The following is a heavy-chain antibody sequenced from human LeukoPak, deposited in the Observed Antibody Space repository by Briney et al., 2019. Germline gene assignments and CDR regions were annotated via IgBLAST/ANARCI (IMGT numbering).Heavy chain of an antibody. V-gene: IGHV3-30*18. CDR2: ISYDGSNK. CDR1: GFTFSSYG. CDR3: AKDRGQQPILDAFDI. D-gene: IGHD6-13*01. Sequence: GGSLRLSCAASGFTFSSYGMHWVRQAPGKGLEWVAVISYDGSNKYYADSVKGRFTISRDNSKNTLYLQMNSLRAEDTAVYYCAKDRGQQPILDAFDIWGQGTTVTVSS. J-gene: IGHJ3*02.